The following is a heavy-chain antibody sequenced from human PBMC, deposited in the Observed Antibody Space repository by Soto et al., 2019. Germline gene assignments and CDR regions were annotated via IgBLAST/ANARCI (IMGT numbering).Heavy chain of an antibody. D-gene: IGHD6-13*01. CDR2: IIPLFGTT. CDR3: ARDSIAAAGTDY. V-gene: IGHV1-69*13. Sequence: SVKVTCKASGGTFSSYTIAWVRQAPGQGLEWMGEIIPLFGTTNYVEKFQGRLTITADASTSTAYMELSSLRSEDTAMYYCARDSIAAAGTDYWGQGTLVTVSS. CDR1: GGTFSSYT. J-gene: IGHJ4*02.